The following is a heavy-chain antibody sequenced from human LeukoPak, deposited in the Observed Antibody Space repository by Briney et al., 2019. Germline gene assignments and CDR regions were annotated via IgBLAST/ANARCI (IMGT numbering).Heavy chain of an antibody. Sequence: SETLSLTCAVSGTAFSSYYWSWIRQPPGKGLEWIGEVNHSGYTNDNPSLKSRVTISVDTSKNQFSLRLRSVTAADTAVYFCARMTTGHDFWGQGTLVTVSS. CDR3: ARMTTGHDF. D-gene: IGHD4-17*01. CDR1: GTAFSSYY. CDR2: VNHSGYT. V-gene: IGHV4-34*01. J-gene: IGHJ4*02.